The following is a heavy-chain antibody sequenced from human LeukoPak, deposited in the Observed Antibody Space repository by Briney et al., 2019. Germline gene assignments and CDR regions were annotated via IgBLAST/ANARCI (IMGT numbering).Heavy chain of an antibody. D-gene: IGHD6-13*01. CDR1: GGSISSSNW. CDR3: ARGGSRFRQQVVPPSDAQNGYYFDF. CDR2: IYHSGST. J-gene: IGHJ4*02. Sequence: KPSETLSLTCAVSGGSISSSNWWSWVRQPPGKGLEWIGEIYHSGSTNYNPSLKSRVTISVDKSKNQFSLKLSSVTAADTAVYYCARGGSRFRQQVVPPSDAQNGYYFDFWGQGTLVTASS. V-gene: IGHV4-4*02.